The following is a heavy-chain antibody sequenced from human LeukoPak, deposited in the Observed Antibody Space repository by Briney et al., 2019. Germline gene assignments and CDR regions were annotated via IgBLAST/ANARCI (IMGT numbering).Heavy chain of an antibody. Sequence: SETLSLTCTVSGYSISSGYYWGWIRQPPGKGLEWIGSIYHSGSTYYNPSLKSRVTISVDTSKNQFSLKLSSVTAADTAVYYCARFPLRRSGSYPVDYRGQGTLVTVSS. D-gene: IGHD3-10*01. CDR3: ARFPLRRSGSYPVDY. CDR1: GYSISSGYY. CDR2: IYHSGST. J-gene: IGHJ4*02. V-gene: IGHV4-38-2*02.